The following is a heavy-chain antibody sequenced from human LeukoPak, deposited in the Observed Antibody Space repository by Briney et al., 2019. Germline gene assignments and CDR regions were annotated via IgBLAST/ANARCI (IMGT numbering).Heavy chain of an antibody. CDR3: ARRRSMTTVTSFDY. CDR2: MNPNSGNT. CDR1: GYTFTSYD. D-gene: IGHD4-17*01. J-gene: IGHJ4*02. V-gene: IGHV1-8*01. Sequence: ASVKVSCKASGYTFTSYDIIWVRQATGQGLEWMGWMNPNSGNTGYAQKFQGRVTMTRNTSISTAYMELSSLRSEDTAVYYCARRRSMTTVTSFDYWGQGTLVTVSS.